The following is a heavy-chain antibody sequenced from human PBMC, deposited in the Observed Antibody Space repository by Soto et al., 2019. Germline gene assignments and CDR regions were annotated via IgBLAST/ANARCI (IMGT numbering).Heavy chain of an antibody. Sequence: SETLSLTCTVSGGSISSGGYYWSWIRQHPGKGLEWIGYIYYSGSTYYNPSLKSRVTISVDTSKNQFSLKLSSVTAADTAVYYCAVYYDSSGYYYDDYWGQGTLVTVSS. CDR2: IYYSGST. V-gene: IGHV4-31*03. J-gene: IGHJ4*02. D-gene: IGHD3-22*01. CDR1: GGSISSGGYY. CDR3: AVYYDSSGYYYDDY.